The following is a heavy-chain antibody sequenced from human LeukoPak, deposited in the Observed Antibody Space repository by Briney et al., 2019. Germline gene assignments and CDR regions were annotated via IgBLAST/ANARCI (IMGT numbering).Heavy chain of an antibody. CDR1: GYSISSGYY. D-gene: IGHD3-22*01. CDR2: IYHSGST. CDR3: ASKAHYDSNY. Sequence: SETLSLTCTVSGYSISSGYYWGWIRQPPGKGLEWIGSIYHSGSTYYNPSLKSRVTTSVDTSKNQFSLKLSSVTAADTAVYYCASKAHYDSNYWGQGTLVTVSS. V-gene: IGHV4-38-2*02. J-gene: IGHJ4*02.